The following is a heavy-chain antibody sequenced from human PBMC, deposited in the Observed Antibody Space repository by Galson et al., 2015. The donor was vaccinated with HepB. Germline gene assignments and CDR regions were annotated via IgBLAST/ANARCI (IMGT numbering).Heavy chain of an antibody. CDR1: GDSVSSNSAA. Sequence: CAISGDSVSSNSAAWNWIRQSPSRGLEWLGRTYYRSKWYNDYAVSVKSRITINPDTSKNQFSLQLNSVTPEDTAVYYCARARGITMVRGATRTPAYYYYGMDVWGQGTTVTVSS. CDR3: ARARGITMVRGATRTPAYYYYGMDV. J-gene: IGHJ6*02. D-gene: IGHD3-10*01. V-gene: IGHV6-1*01. CDR2: TYYRSKWYN.